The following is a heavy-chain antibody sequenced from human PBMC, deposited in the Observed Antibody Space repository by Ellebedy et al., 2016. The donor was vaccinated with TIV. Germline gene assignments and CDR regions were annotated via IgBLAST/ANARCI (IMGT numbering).Heavy chain of an antibody. J-gene: IGHJ4*02. Sequence: ASVKVSCXASGYTFTSYAMHWVRQAPGQGLEWMGWINAGNGNTKYSQKFQGRVTITRDTSASTAYMELSSLRSEDTAVYYCARDHSPPHYYYFYWGQGTLVTVSS. CDR3: ARDHSPPHYYYFY. V-gene: IGHV1-3*01. D-gene: IGHD2-21*01. CDR2: INAGNGNT. CDR1: GYTFTSYA.